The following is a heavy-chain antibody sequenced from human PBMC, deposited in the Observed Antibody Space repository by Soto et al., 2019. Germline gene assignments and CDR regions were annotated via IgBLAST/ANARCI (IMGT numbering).Heavy chain of an antibody. CDR3: AKGRYCSSITCRDAFDM. D-gene: IGHD2-2*01. CDR1: GFTFSNYV. Sequence: GGSLRLSCAASGFTFSNYVMSCVRQTPGKGLEWVSLISNNGGNTYYADSVKGRFTISRDNSENTMYLQMISLRAEDTAVYYCAKGRYCSSITCRDAFDMWGQGTMVTVSS. V-gene: IGHV3-23*01. CDR2: ISNNGGNT. J-gene: IGHJ3*02.